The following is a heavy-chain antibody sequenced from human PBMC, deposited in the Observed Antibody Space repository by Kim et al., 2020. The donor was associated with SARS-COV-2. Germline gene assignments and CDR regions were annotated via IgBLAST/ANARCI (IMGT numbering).Heavy chain of an antibody. J-gene: IGHJ6*02. CDR2: IWYDGSNK. V-gene: IGHV3-33*01. Sequence: GGSLRLSCAASGFTFSSYGMHWVRQAPGKGLEWVAVIWYDGSNKYYADSVKGRFTISRDNSKNTLYLQMNSLRAEDTAVYYCARDGMLQLYSSSQPINYYYYGMDVWGQGTTVTVSS. D-gene: IGHD6-13*01. CDR1: GFTFSSYG. CDR3: ARDGMLQLYSSSQPINYYYYGMDV.